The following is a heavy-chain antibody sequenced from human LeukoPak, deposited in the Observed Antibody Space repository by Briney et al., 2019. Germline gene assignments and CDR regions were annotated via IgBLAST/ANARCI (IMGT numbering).Heavy chain of an antibody. V-gene: IGHV1-46*01. Sequence: ASVKVSCKASGYTFTSYGISWVRQAPGQGLEWMGIINPSGGSTSYAQKFQGRVTMTRDMSTSTVYMELSSLRSEDTAVYYCARDRVYVDTAMARSFDYWGQGTLVTVSS. CDR2: INPSGGST. CDR3: ARDRVYVDTAMARSFDY. J-gene: IGHJ4*02. CDR1: GYTFTSYG. D-gene: IGHD5-18*01.